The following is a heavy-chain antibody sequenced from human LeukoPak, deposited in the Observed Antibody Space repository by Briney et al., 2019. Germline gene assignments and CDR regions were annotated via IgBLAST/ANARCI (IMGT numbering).Heavy chain of an antibody. CDR1: GGSISSCY. V-gene: IGHV4-59*01. D-gene: IGHD3-10*01. CDR2: IYYSGST. CDR3: ARGPSSPLLWFGEFDY. J-gene: IGHJ4*02. Sequence: SETLSLTCTVSGGSISSCYWSWIRQPPGKGLEWIGYIYYSGSTNYNPSLKSRVTISVDTSKNQFSLKLSSVTAADTAVYYCARGPSSPLLWFGEFDYWGQGTLVTVSS.